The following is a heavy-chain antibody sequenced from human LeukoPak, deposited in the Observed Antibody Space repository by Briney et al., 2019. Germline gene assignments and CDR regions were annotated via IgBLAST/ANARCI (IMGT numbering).Heavy chain of an antibody. V-gene: IGHV5-51*01. D-gene: IGHD3-22*01. Sequence: HGESLKISCKGSGYSFTSYWIGWVRQMPGKGLEWMGIIYPGDSDTRYSPSFQGQVTISADKSISTAYLQWSSLKASDTAMYYCARRTHYYDSSGYSGPIDAFDIWGQGTMVTVSS. J-gene: IGHJ3*02. CDR3: ARRTHYYDSSGYSGPIDAFDI. CDR2: IYPGDSDT. CDR1: GYSFTSYW.